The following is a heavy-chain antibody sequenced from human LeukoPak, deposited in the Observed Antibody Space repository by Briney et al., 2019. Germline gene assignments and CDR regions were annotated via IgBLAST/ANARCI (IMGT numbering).Heavy chain of an antibody. Sequence: SETLSLTCAVYGGSFSGYYWSWIRQPPGKGLEWIGEINHSGSTNYSPSLKSRVTISVDTSKNQFSLKLSSVTAADTAVYYCAGGFWSGPQAPHYWGQGTLVTVSS. D-gene: IGHD3-3*01. J-gene: IGHJ4*02. CDR1: GGSFSGYY. CDR3: AGGFWSGPQAPHY. V-gene: IGHV4-34*01. CDR2: INHSGST.